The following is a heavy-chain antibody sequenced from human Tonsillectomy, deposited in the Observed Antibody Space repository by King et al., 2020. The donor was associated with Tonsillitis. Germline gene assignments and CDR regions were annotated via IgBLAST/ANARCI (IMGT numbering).Heavy chain of an antibody. CDR1: GYTFTSYD. V-gene: IGHV1-8*01. D-gene: IGHD6-13*01. CDR2: MNPHSANT. CDR3: ARGRIAAPGLNWFAP. Sequence: VQLVESGAEVKKPGASVKVSCKASGYTFTSYDINWVRQATGQGLEWMGWMNPHSANTGYAQKFQGRVTMTRNTSISTAYLELSSLRSEDTAVYYCARGRIAAPGLNWFAPWGQGTLVTVSS. J-gene: IGHJ5*02.